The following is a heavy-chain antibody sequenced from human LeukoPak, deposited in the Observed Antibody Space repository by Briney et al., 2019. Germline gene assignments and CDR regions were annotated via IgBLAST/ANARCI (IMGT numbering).Heavy chain of an antibody. CDR1: GDSITSYY. V-gene: IGHV4-59*01. CDR2: IYDSETT. J-gene: IGHJ4*02. CDR3: ARGFGSSWYYFDY. Sequence: SETPSLTCTVSGDSITSYYWSWIRQAPGKGLEWIGYIYDSETTRYNPSLRSRVTISLDTSKKQFSLKLSSVTAADTAVYYRARGFGSSWYYFDYWGQGTLATVSS. D-gene: IGHD6-13*01.